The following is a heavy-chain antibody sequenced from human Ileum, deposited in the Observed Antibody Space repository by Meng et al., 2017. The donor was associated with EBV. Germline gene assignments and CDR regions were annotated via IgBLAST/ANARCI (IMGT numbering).Heavy chain of an antibody. J-gene: IGHJ4*02. D-gene: IGHD3-3*01. CDR1: GDSISSSNHW. Sequence: QLQLHESGPGLAKPSEXLSLTCAVSGDSISSSNHWWGWIRQPPGKGLEWVGTIYYSGSTFYNPSLKSRVTISLDTSKNQFSLKVSSVTAADTAVYYCARRYYGVPFDNWGQGTLVTVSS. V-gene: IGHV4-39*01. CDR2: IYYSGST. CDR3: ARRYYGVPFDN.